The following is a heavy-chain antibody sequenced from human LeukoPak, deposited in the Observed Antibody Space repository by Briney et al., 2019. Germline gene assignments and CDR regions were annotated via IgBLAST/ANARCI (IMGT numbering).Heavy chain of an antibody. CDR1: GFTFSSYG. J-gene: IGHJ4*02. CDR3: ARGEDY. CDR2: ISYDGSNK. V-gene: IGHV3-30*03. Sequence: GGSLRLSCAASGFTFSSYGMHWVRQAPGKGLEWVTFISYDGSNKYYADSVKGRFTISRDNSKNTLYLQMNSLRAEDTAVYYCARGEDYWGQGTLVTVSP.